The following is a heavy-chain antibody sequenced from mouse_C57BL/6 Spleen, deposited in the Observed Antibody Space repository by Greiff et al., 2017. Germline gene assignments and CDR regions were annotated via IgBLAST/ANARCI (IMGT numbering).Heavy chain of an antibody. CDR3: ARVLDFDV. Sequence: EVKLVASGGGLVQPGGSLSLSCAASGFTFTDYYMSWVRQPPGKALEWLGFIRHKANGYTTEYSASVKGRFTITRDNSQSILYLQMNALRAEDSATYYCARVLDFDVWGTGTTVTVSS. D-gene: IGHD4-1*01. J-gene: IGHJ1*03. CDR2: IRHKANGYTT. V-gene: IGHV7-3*01. CDR1: GFTFTDYY.